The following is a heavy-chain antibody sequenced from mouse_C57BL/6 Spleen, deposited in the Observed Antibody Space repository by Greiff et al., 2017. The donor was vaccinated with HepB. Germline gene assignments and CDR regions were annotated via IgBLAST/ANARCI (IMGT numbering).Heavy chain of an antibody. CDR2: IRLKSDNYAT. CDR1: GFTFSHYW. V-gene: IGHV6-3*01. Sequence: EVKLVESGGGLVQPGGSMKLSCVASGFTFSHYWMNWVRQSPEKGLEWVAQIRLKSDNYATHYAESVKGRFTISRDDSKSSVYLQMNNLRAEDTGIYYCTVYYDYDDYAMDYWGQGTSVTVSS. D-gene: IGHD2-4*01. J-gene: IGHJ4*01. CDR3: TVYYDYDDYAMDY.